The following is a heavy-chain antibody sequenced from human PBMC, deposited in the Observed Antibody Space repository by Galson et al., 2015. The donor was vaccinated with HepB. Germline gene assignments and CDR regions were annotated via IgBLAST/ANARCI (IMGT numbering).Heavy chain of an antibody. CDR2: INPNSGGT. J-gene: IGHJ6*03. Sequence: SVEVSCKASGYTFTAYFMHWVRQAPGQGLEWMGRINPNSGGTMFAQNFQGRVTMTRDTSSSTAYMDLSSLRPDDTAVYYCARDGTGSANYHMDVWGKGTKVTVSS. CDR1: GYTFTAYF. V-gene: IGHV1-2*06. D-gene: IGHD2-8*02. CDR3: ARDGTGSANYHMDV.